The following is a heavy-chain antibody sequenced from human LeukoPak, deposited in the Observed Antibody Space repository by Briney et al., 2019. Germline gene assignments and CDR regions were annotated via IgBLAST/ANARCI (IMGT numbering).Heavy chain of an antibody. D-gene: IGHD2-2*01. Sequence: SVKLSCKASGTTFSSYAISWVRHATGQGLDWMGGIIPIFGTANCAQKFQGRVTITTDESTSTAYMELSSLRSEDTAVYYCARDIVNPLSSFPAAMDLWGQGTLVTVSS. CDR1: GTTFSSYA. J-gene: IGHJ5*02. V-gene: IGHV1-69*05. CDR2: IIPIFGTA. CDR3: ARDIVNPLSSFPAAMDL.